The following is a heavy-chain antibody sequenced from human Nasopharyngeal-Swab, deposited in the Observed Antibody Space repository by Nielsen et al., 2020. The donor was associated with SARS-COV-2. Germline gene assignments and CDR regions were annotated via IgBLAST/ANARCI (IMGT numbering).Heavy chain of an antibody. J-gene: IGHJ6*03. V-gene: IGHV3-7*01. D-gene: IGHD6-13*01. CDR1: GFIFTNFW. CDR2: IKQDGSEK. CDR3: AKDGGYSSSPYYYYMDV. Sequence: GESLKISCAASGFIFTNFWMTWVRQAPGKGLEWVANIKQDGSEKYYVDSVKGRFTISRDNAKNSLYLQMNSLRAEDTAVYYCAKDGGYSSSPYYYYMDVWGKGTTVTVSS.